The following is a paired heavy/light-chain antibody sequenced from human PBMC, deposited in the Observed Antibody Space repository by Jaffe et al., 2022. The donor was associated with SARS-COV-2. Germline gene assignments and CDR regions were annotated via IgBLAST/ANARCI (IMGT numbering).Heavy chain of an antibody. J-gene: IGHJ4*02. D-gene: IGHD2-8*02. CDR1: GFSFSDSA. V-gene: IGHV3-73*01. CDR3: TRGHCTGDYCFLDN. CDR2: IRPKANDYVT. Sequence: EVQMVESGGGLVQPGGSLKLSCAASGFSFSDSAIHWVRQASGKGLEWVGRIRPKANDYVTEFAASVKGRFAISREDSKNTASLHMNSLKTEDTAMYYCTRGHCTGDYCFLDNWGQGTLVTVSS.
Light chain of an antibody. V-gene: IGKV3-20*01. CDR2: GAS. CDR3: QQCDTSPFT. CDR1: QSIRSNY. J-gene: IGKJ3*01. Sequence: EIVLTQSPGTLSLSPGERATLSCRASQSIRSNYLAWFQQKPGQAPRVLIYGASGRATGIPDRFSGSGSGTDFTLTITRPEPEDSAVYYCQQCDTSPFTFGPGTKVDI.